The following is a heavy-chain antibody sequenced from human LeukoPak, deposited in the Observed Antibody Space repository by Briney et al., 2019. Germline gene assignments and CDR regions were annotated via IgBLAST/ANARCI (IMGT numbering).Heavy chain of an antibody. CDR3: AREYVLRYFDWLARDAFDI. CDR1: GGSISSSNW. V-gene: IGHV4-4*02. J-gene: IGHJ3*02. CDR2: IYHSGST. D-gene: IGHD3-9*01. Sequence: SETLSLTCAVSGGSISSSNWWSWVRQPPGKGLEWIGEIYHSGSTNYNPSLKSRVTISVDTSKNQFSLKLSSVTAADTAVYYCAREYVLRYFDWLARDAFDIWGQGTMVTVSS.